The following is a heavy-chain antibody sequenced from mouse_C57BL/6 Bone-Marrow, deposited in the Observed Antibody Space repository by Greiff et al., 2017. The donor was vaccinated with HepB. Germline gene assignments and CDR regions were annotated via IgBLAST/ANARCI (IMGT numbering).Heavy chain of an antibody. V-gene: IGHV5-12*01. CDR1: GFTFSDYY. J-gene: IGHJ4*01. Sequence: EVMLVESGGGLVQPGGSLKLSCAASGFTFSDYYMYWVRQTPEKRLEWVAYISNGGGSTYYPDTVKGRFTISRDNAKNTLYLQMSRLKSEDTAMYYCAREGIYSNYVGYYAMDYWGQGTSVTVSS. CDR3: AREGIYSNYVGYYAMDY. CDR2: ISNGGGST. D-gene: IGHD2-5*01.